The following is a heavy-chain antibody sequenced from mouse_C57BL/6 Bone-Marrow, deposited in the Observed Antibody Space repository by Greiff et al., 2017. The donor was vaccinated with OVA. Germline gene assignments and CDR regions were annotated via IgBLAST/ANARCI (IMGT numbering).Heavy chain of an antibody. CDR1: GYTFTSYW. J-gene: IGHJ2*01. D-gene: IGHD2-4*01. V-gene: IGHV1-55*01. CDR2: IYPGSGST. Sequence: QVHVKQSGAELVKPGASVKMSCKASGYTFTSYWITWVKQRPGQGLEWIGDIYPGSGSTNYNEKFKSKATLTVATSSSTAYMQLSSLTSEDSAVYYCALYDYEYYWGQGTTLTVSS. CDR3: ALYDYEYY.